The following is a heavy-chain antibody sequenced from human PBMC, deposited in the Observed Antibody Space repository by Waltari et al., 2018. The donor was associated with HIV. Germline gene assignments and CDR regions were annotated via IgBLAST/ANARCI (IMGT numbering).Heavy chain of an antibody. J-gene: IGHJ4*02. Sequence: QVQLKQWGAGLLKPSETLSLTCAVYSESFSGNYWSWIRQPPGKGLEWIGDVNHSGSTNYNPSLKSRVTISVDTSKNHFSLRLTSVTAADTALYYCARMPILGYGSYAFDSWGQGMLVTVSS. CDR3: ARMPILGYGSYAFDS. CDR1: SESFSGNY. CDR2: VNHSGST. D-gene: IGHD6-13*01. V-gene: IGHV4-34*01.